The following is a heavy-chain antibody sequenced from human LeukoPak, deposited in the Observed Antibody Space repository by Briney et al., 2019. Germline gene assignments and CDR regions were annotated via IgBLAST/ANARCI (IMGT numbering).Heavy chain of an antibody. CDR3: ARDRGRIAAAGSPFLDY. CDR2: IYYSGST. J-gene: IGHJ4*02. D-gene: IGHD6-13*01. CDR1: GGSISSSSYY. V-gene: IGHV4-39*07. Sequence: SETLSLTCTVSGGSISSSSYYWGWIRQPPGKGLEWIGSIYYSGSTYYNPSLKSRVTISVDTSKNQFSLKLSSVTAADTAVYYCARDRGRIAAAGSPFLDYWGQGTLVTVSS.